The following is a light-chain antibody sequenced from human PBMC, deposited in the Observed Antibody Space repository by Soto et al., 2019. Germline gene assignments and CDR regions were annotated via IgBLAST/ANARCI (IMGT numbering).Light chain of an antibody. V-gene: IGLV1-40*01. CDR2: GDS. J-gene: IGLJ2*01. CDR3: QSYDSSLNGHVV. Sequence: QSVLTQPPSVSGAPGQGVTISCSGSSSNIGARYDVHWYQQLPGTAPKLLIYGDSNRPSGVPARFSGSKSGASASLAIAGLQAEDEAHYYCQSYDSSLNGHVVFGGGTKLTVL. CDR1: SSNIGARYD.